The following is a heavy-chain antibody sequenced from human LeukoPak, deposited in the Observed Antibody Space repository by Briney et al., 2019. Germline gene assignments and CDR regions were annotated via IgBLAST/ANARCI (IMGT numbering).Heavy chain of an antibody. Sequence: PGGSLRLSCAASEFTFSSYWMSWVRQAPGEGLEWVANIKQDGSGTYYVDSVKGRFTISRDNGKNSVYLQMSSLRAEDTAVYYCAREVHPAAAVDYWGQGTLVTVSS. D-gene: IGHD6-13*01. CDR3: AREVHPAAAVDY. CDR2: IKQDGSGT. V-gene: IGHV3-7*01. CDR1: EFTFSSYW. J-gene: IGHJ4*02.